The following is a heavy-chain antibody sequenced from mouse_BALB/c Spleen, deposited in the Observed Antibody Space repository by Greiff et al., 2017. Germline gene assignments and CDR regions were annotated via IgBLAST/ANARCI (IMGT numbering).Heavy chain of an antibody. J-gene: IGHJ2*01. Sequence: VQLQESGPELVRPGVSVKISCKGSGYTFTDYAMHWVKQSHAKSLEWIGVISTYYGNTNYNQKFKGKATMTVDKSSSTAYMELARLTSEDSAIYYCARSGYSGYFDYWGQGTTLTVSS. CDR1: GYTFTDYA. D-gene: IGHD3-1*01. CDR2: ISTYYGNT. V-gene: IGHV1-67*01. CDR3: ARSGYSGYFDY.